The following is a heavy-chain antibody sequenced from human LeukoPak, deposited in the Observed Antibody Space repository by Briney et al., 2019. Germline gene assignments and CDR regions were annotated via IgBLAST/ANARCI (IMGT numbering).Heavy chain of an antibody. CDR3: ARNNGMDV. CDR1: RFTFSSYS. Sequence: GGSLRLSCAASRFTFSSYSMNWVRQAPGKGLEWISYISSSSSTIYYADSVKGRFTISKDNAKNSLYLQMNSLRAEDTALYHCARNNGMDVWGQGTTVIVSS. J-gene: IGHJ6*02. CDR2: ISSSSSTI. V-gene: IGHV3-48*04.